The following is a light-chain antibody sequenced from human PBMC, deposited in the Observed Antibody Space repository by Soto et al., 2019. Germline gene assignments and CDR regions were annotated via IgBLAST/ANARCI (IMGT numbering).Light chain of an antibody. CDR3: AAWDDSLNGYV. Sequence: QPVLTQSPSASGTPGQRVTISCSGSSSNIGSKTVSWYQQLPGTAPKLLIYSSDQRPSGVPHRFSGSKSGTSASLAISGLQSEDEADYYCAAWDDSLNGYVVGTGTELTAL. CDR1: SSNIGSKT. CDR2: SSD. J-gene: IGLJ1*01. V-gene: IGLV1-44*01.